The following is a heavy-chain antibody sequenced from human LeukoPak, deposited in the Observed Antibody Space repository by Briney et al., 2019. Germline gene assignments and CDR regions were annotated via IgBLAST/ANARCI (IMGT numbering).Heavy chain of an antibody. CDR1: GYSFTNYW. J-gene: IGHJ4*02. Sequence: GESLKISCKGSGYSFTNYWIAWVRQMPGKGLEWMGIIYPAGSDTRYSPSFQGQVTISADKSISTAYLQWSSLKASDTAIYYCARYTSGWFMQDYWGQGTLVTVSS. CDR2: IYPAGSDT. V-gene: IGHV5-51*01. CDR3: ARYTSGWFMQDY. D-gene: IGHD6-19*01.